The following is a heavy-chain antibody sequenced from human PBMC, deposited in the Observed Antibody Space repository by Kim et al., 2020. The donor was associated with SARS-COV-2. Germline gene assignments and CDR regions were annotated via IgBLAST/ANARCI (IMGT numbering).Heavy chain of an antibody. CDR2: IQGGGIT. J-gene: IGHJ1*01. Sequence: SETLSLTCTVSGDLISGYKWSWIRQAAGKGLEWIGRIQGGGITNYNPSLQSRVTMSVDTSKNQFFLQLRSVTAADTAVYYCGRGLLGVTAVQHWGQGTLVTVSS. CDR1: GDLISGYK. D-gene: IGHD2-21*02. V-gene: IGHV4-4*07. CDR3: GRGLLGVTAVQH.